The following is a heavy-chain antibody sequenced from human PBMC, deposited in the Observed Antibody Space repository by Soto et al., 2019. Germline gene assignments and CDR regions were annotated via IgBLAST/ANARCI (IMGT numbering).Heavy chain of an antibody. J-gene: IGHJ4*02. V-gene: IGHV1-46*01. CDR2: INPSGGST. CDR1: GYTFTSYY. Sequence: ASVKVSCKASGYTFTSYYMHWVRQAPGQGLEWMGIINPSGGSTSYAQKLQGRVTMTRDTSTSTVYMELSSLRSEDTAVYYCARSYYYDSSGYYYYFDYWGQGTLVTVSS. D-gene: IGHD3-22*01. CDR3: ARSYYYDSSGYYYYFDY.